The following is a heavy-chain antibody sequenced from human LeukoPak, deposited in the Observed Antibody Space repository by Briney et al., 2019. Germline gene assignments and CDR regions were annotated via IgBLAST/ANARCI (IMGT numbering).Heavy chain of an antibody. J-gene: IGHJ4*02. CDR3: ARNTRVLFDY. V-gene: IGHV4-39*01. D-gene: IGHD1/OR15-1a*01. CDR2: IYYSGST. CDR1: GGSISGSSYY. Sequence: PSETLSLTCTVSGGSISGSSYYWGWIRQPPGKGLEWIGSIYYSGSTYYNPSLKSRVTISVDTSKNQFSLKLSSATAADTAVYYCARNTRVLFDYWGQGTLVTVSS.